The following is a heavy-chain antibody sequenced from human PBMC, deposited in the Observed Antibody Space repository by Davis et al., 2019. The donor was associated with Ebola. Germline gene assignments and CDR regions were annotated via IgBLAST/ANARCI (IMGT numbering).Heavy chain of an antibody. D-gene: IGHD2-15*01. CDR2: IYPHDSQT. V-gene: IGHV5-51*01. CDR3: AGGMMGFRFDH. J-gene: IGHJ4*02. Sequence: GESLKISCEGSGYDLTTYYIAWVRQTPGKGVEWMAMIYPHDSQTKYNPSFQGLITVSVDRSITTAYLQWSSLKASDTVIYYCAGGMMGFRFDHWGQGTPVTVSS. CDR1: GYDLTTYY.